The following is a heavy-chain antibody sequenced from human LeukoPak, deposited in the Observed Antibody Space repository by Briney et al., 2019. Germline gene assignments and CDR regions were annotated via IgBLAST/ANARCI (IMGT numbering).Heavy chain of an antibody. CDR3: ARERGSSSWYGNWFDP. Sequence: PSETLSLTCAVYGGSFSGYYWSWSREPPGKGLEWIGEINHSGSTNYNPSLKSRVTISVDTSKNQFSLKLSSVTAADTAVYYCARERGSSSWYGNWFDPWGQGTLVTVSS. CDR2: INHSGST. CDR1: GGSFSGYY. J-gene: IGHJ5*02. V-gene: IGHV4-34*01. D-gene: IGHD6-13*01.